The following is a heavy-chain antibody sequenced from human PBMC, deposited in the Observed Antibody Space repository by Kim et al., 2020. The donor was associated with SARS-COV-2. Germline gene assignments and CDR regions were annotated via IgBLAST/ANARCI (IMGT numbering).Heavy chain of an antibody. CDR2: ISGSGGTT. J-gene: IGHJ4*02. CDR3: AKREGYYDSSGYYPFDY. CDR1: GFTFSSYA. Sequence: GGSLRLSCAASGFTFSSYAMSWVRQAPGKGLEWVSAISGSGGTTSYADSVKGRFTISRDNSKNTLYLQMSSLRAEDTAVYYCAKREGYYDSSGYYPFDYWGQGTLVTVSS. D-gene: IGHD3-22*01. V-gene: IGHV3-23*01.